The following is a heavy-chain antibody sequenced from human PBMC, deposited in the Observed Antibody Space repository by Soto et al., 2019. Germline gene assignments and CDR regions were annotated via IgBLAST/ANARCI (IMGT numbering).Heavy chain of an antibody. CDR1: GFTFSSYA. Sequence: GGSLRLSCAASGFTFSSYAMSWVRQAPGKGLEWVSVISGSGGSTDYADSVKGRFTISRDNPKNRLYLQMNSLRAEDTAVYYCAKGKQWLVRLEYFQHWGQGTLVTVSS. D-gene: IGHD6-19*01. CDR3: AKGKQWLVRLEYFQH. CDR2: ISGSGGST. J-gene: IGHJ1*01. V-gene: IGHV3-23*01.